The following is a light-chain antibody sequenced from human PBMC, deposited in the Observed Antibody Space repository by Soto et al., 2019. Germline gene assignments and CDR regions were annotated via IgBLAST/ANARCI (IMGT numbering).Light chain of an antibody. V-gene: IGLV2-14*01. CDR2: EVN. J-gene: IGLJ1*01. CDR1: RSDVGGYNY. Sequence: QSALTQPASVSGSPGQSITISCTGTRSDVGGYNYVSWYQQHPGKAPKLMIYEVNNRPSEVSNRFSGSKSGNTASLTISGLQPEDEADYYCNSYTSRYTFVLGTGTKLTVL. CDR3: NSYTSRYTFV.